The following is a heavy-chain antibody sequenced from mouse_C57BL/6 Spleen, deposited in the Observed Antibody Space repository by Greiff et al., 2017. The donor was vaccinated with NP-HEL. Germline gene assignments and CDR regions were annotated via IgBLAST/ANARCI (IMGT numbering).Heavy chain of an antibody. Sequence: QVQLQQSGAELMKPGASVKLSCKATGYTFTGYWIEWVKQRPGHGLEWIGEILPGSGSTNYNAKFKGKATFTADTSSNTAYMQLSSLTTEDSAIYYGAYGNYEVQFAYWGQGTLVTVSA. J-gene: IGHJ3*01. CDR2: ILPGSGST. CDR1: GYTFTGYW. V-gene: IGHV1-9*01. CDR3: AYGNYEVQFAY. D-gene: IGHD2-1*01.